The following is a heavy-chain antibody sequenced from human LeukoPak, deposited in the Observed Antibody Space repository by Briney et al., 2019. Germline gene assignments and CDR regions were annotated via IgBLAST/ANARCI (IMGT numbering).Heavy chain of an antibody. J-gene: IGHJ5*02. Sequence: SQTLSLTCTVSGGSISSGDYYWSWIRRHPGKGPEWIGYIYVGGSTYYNPSLKSRVTTSIDTSKNQFSLKLSSVTAADTAVYYCAREVHCSANCYSGWFDAWGQGTLVTVSS. CDR2: IYVGGST. D-gene: IGHD2-21*02. CDR3: AREVHCSANCYSGWFDA. CDR1: GGSISSGDYY. V-gene: IGHV4-31*03.